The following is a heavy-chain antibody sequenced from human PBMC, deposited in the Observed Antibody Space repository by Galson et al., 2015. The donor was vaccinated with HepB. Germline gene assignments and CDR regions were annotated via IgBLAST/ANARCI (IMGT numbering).Heavy chain of an antibody. J-gene: IGHJ4*02. D-gene: IGHD1-26*01. V-gene: IGHV1-46*01. CDR2: INPSGGST. Sequence: SVKVSCKASGYTFTSYYMHWVRQAPGQGLEWMGIINPSGGSTSYAQKFQGRVTMTRDTSISTAYMELSRLRSDDTAVYYCAREWVRGSSDYWAQGTLVTVSS. CDR1: GYTFTSYY. CDR3: AREWVRGSSDY.